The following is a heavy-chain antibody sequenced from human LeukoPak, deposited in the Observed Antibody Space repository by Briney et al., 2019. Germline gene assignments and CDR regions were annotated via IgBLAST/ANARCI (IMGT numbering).Heavy chain of an antibody. V-gene: IGHV4-59*01. D-gene: IGHD6-13*01. CDR2: IYYSGST. CDR3: ARSLAAAGTIDY. Sequence: SGTLSLTCTASGGSISSYYWSWVRQPPGKGLEWIGYIYYSGSTNYNPSLKSRVTISVDTSKNQFSLKLSSVTAADTAVYYCARSLAAAGTIDYWGQGTLVTVSS. CDR1: GGSISSYY. J-gene: IGHJ4*02.